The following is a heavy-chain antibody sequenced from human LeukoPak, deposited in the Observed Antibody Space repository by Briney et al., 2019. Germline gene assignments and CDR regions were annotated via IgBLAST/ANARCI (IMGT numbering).Heavy chain of an antibody. CDR3: ARDSTPAHADY. Sequence: PGGSLRLSCAASGFTFSSYAMSWVRQAPGKGLEWVSSISSSSSYIYYADSVKGRFTISRDNAKNSLYLQMNSLRAEDTAVYYCARDSTPAHADYWGQGTLVTVSS. CDR2: ISSSSSYI. V-gene: IGHV3-21*01. J-gene: IGHJ4*02. D-gene: IGHD2-2*01. CDR1: GFTFSSYA.